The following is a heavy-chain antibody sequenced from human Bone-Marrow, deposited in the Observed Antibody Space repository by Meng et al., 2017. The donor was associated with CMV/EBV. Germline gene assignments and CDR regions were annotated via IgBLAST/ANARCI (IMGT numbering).Heavy chain of an antibody. CDR3: ARIAAAGTRGGMDV. D-gene: IGHD6-13*01. Sequence: GSLRLSCTVTGGSISSSGYYWGWIRQPPGRGLEWIASIYYSRITYHKPSLKSRVAISVDTSKNQFSLNLSSVTAADTAVYYCARIAAAGTRGGMDVWGQGTTVTVSS. CDR2: IYYSRIT. J-gene: IGHJ6*02. V-gene: IGHV4-39*07. CDR1: GGSISSSGYY.